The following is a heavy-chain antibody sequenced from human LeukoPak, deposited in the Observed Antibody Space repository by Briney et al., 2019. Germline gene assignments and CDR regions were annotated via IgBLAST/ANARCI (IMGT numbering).Heavy chain of an antibody. J-gene: IGHJ4*02. CDR2: ISSSSSYI. D-gene: IGHD6-13*01. V-gene: IGHV3-21*01. CDR1: GFTFSSYS. CDR3: ARSFDSSSWYFIATNFGY. Sequence: GGSLRLSCAASGFTFSSYSMNWVRQAPGKGLEWVSSISSSSSYIYYADSVKGRFTISRDNAKNSLYLQMNSLRAEDTAVYYCARSFDSSSWYFIATNFGYWGQGTLVTVSS.